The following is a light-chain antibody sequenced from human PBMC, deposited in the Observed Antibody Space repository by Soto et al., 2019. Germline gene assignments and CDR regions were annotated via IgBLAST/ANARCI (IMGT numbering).Light chain of an antibody. V-gene: IGKV1-5*03. Sequence: DIQVTQSPSSVSASVGDRAAITCGASQSISSWLAWYQQRPGKAPNLLIYQASSLESGVPSRFSGSASGAEFTLTFTSLQSDDFATYFCLQYYDFPFTFGGGTKVDIK. CDR1: QSISSW. J-gene: IGKJ4*01. CDR2: QAS. CDR3: LQYYDFPFT.